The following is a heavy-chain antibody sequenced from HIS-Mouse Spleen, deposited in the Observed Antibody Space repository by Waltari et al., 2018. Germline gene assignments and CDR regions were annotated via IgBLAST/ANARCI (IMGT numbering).Heavy chain of an antibody. D-gene: IGHD6-13*01. CDR3: AREIPYSSSWYDWYFDL. CDR1: GGSISSSSYY. Sequence: QLQLQESGPGLVKPSETLSLTCTVSGGSISSSSYYWGWIRQPPGKGLEWIGSSYYSGGTYYNPSLKSRVTISGDTSKNQFSLKLSSVTAADTAVYYCAREIPYSSSWYDWYFDLWGRGTLVTVSS. V-gene: IGHV4-39*07. J-gene: IGHJ2*01. CDR2: SYYSGGT.